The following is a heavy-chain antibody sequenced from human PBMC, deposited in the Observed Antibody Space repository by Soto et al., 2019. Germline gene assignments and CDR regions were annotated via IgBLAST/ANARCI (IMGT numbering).Heavy chain of an antibody. CDR2: IIGSGRRT. CDR1: GFTFSSCA. J-gene: IGHJ6*02. V-gene: IGHV3-23*01. D-gene: IGHD5-12*01. Sequence: PGGSLRLSCAASGFTFSSCAMSWVRQAPGKGLEWVSAIIGSGRRTNYADAVQGRFTISRDNSKNMLYLQMNSLRAEDTAIYYCAKDMGDGYNFNYYHAMDVWGQGTTVTVSS. CDR3: AKDMGDGYNFNYYHAMDV.